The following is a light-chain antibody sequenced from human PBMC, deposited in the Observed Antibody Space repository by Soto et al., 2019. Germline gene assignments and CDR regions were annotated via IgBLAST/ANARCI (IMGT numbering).Light chain of an antibody. J-gene: IGLJ1*01. CDR2: DVS. CDR3: CSYAGSPRYV. Sequence: QSALTQPRSVSGSLGQSVTFSCTGTRGDFGTYNYVSWYQQHPGKAPKVMIYDVSERPSGVPDRFSGSKSGNTASLTISGLQAEDEADYYCCSYAGSPRYVLGTGTKLTVL. V-gene: IGLV2-11*01. CDR1: RGDFGTYNY.